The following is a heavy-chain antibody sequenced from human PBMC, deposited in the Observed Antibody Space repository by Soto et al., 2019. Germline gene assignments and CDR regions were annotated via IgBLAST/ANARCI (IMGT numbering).Heavy chain of an antibody. J-gene: IGHJ6*02. D-gene: IGHD2-21*01. V-gene: IGHV3-9*01. Sequence: EVQLVESGGGLVQPGRSLRLSCAASGFTFDDYAMHWVRQAPGKGLEWASGISWNSGSIGYEDSVKGRFTISRDNAKNSLYLQMNSIRAEDTALYYCATDTISHYYYGMDVWCHGTTVTVSS. CDR3: ATDTISHYYYGMDV. CDR1: GFTFDDYA. CDR2: ISWNSGSI.